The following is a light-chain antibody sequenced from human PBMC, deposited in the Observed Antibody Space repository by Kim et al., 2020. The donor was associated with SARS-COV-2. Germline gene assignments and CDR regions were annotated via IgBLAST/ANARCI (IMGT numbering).Light chain of an antibody. Sequence: CLSPREKATPSSRARESVSASIYSCQQRTVEGPTRLIYVAPTTAPGVPATCSGTVAGTDFTLTISSLEPEDFAVYYCQQRSNWLTFGGGTKVDIK. J-gene: IGKJ4*01. CDR1: ESVSAS. CDR2: VAP. V-gene: IGKV3-11*01. CDR3: QQRSNWLT.